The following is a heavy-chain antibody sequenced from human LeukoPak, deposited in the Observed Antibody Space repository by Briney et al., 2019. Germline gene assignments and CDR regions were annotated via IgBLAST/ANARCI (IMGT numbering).Heavy chain of an antibody. D-gene: IGHD1-26*01. V-gene: IGHV3-11*01. CDR3: ARGDRGRYYSGY. J-gene: IGHJ4*02. CDR2: VSSSGSPI. Sequence: GGSLRLVCAASGFTFSDYYMIWIRQAPGKGLEWISYVSSSGSPIYYADSVKGRFTISRDNAKNSLYLQMNSLRAEDTAVYYCARGDRGRYYSGYWGQGTLVTVSS. CDR1: GFTFSDYY.